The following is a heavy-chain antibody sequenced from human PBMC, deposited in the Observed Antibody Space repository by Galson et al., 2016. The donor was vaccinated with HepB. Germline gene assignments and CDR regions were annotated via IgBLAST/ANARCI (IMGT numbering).Heavy chain of an antibody. CDR2: FDPEDGER. J-gene: IGHJ4*02. V-gene: IGHV1-24*01. D-gene: IGHD3-3*02. CDR3: ATGVLVSQGSDY. Sequence: SVKVSCKVSGNTLSELSIFWVRQAPGKGLEWMGTFDPEDGERIHAQKFQGRVTVTEDRSTDTAFMELSSLTSDDTAVYYCATGVLVSQGSDYWGQGTQVTFSS. CDR1: GNTLSELS.